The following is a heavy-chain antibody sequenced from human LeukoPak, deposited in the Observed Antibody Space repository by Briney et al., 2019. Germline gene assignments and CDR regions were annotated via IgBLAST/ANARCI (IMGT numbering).Heavy chain of an antibody. CDR2: IKQDGSEK. CDR1: GFTFSSYW. V-gene: IGHV3-7*01. J-gene: IGHJ4*02. Sequence: GGSLRLSCAAFGFTFSSYWMSWVRQAPGKGLEWVANIKQDGSEKYYVDSVKGRFTISRDNAKNSLYLQMNSLRAEDTAVYYCARDRYGDYFDYWGQGTLVTVSS. D-gene: IGHD4/OR15-4a*01. CDR3: ARDRYGDYFDY.